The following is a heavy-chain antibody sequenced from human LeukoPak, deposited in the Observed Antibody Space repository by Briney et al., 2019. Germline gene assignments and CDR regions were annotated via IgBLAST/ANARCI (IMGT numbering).Heavy chain of an antibody. CDR2: IHESGST. CDR1: GVSMSSNNW. J-gene: IGHJ4*02. V-gene: IGHV4-4*02. Sequence: SETLSLTCAVSGVSMSSNNWWSWVRPPPGKGPEWIGEIHESGSTNYNPSLKSRVTISVDESKDQFSLKLSSVTAADTAVYYCARHEGFSQKDWGQGTQVTVS. CDR3: ARHEGFSQKD.